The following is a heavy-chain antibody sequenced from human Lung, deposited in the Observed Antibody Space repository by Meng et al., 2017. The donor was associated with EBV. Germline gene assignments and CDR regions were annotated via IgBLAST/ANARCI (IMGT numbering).Heavy chain of an antibody. D-gene: IGHD2-15*01. J-gene: IGHJ4*02. V-gene: IGHV1-18*01. CDR1: GDTLGSYG. CDR2: FVNYVDT. CDR3: ASGTPGRSYCDY. Sequence: VHVLQSGPEVKKPGAAVMSSCKASGDTLGSYGICWVGKAPGQGLEWMGWFVNYVDTYPAPKFQGRVTMTTDTHTNTAFMELRSLTSDDTAVYYCASGTPGRSYCDYWGQGTLVTVSS.